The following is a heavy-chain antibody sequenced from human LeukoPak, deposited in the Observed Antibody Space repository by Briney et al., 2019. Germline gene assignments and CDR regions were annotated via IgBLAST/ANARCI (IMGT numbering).Heavy chain of an antibody. Sequence: GGSLRLSCAAPGFTFSSYEMNWVRQAPGKGLEWVSYISSSGSTIYYADSVKGRFTISRDNAKNSLYLQMNSLRAEDTAVYYCARDGSVVYYYYGMDVWGQGTTVTVSS. J-gene: IGHJ6*02. CDR3: ARDGSVVYYYYGMDV. D-gene: IGHD1-26*01. CDR1: GFTFSSYE. CDR2: ISSSGSTI. V-gene: IGHV3-48*03.